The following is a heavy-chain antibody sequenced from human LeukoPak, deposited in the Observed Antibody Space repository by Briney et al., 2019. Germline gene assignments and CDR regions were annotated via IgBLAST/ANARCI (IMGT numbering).Heavy chain of an antibody. CDR2: ISAYNGNT. CDR3: ARENFFFVYSGSSYAGFDP. Sequence: ASVKVSCKASGYTFTSYGISWVRQAPGQGLEWMGWISAYNGNTNYAQKLQGRVTMTTDTSTSTAYMELRSLRSDDTAVYYCARENFFFVYSGSSYAGFDPWGQGTLVTVSS. J-gene: IGHJ5*02. V-gene: IGHV1-18*01. CDR1: GYTFTSYG. D-gene: IGHD1-26*01.